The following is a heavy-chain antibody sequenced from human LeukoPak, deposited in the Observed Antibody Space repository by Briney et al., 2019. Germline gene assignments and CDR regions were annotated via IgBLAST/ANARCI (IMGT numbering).Heavy chain of an antibody. Sequence: ASVKVSCKASGYTFTSYYMHWVRQAPGQGLEWMGIINPSGGSTSYAQKFQGRVAMTRDMSTSTVYMELSSLRSEDTAVYYCARSVGWSGYYSDYFDYWGQGTLVTVSS. D-gene: IGHD3-3*01. CDR2: INPSGGST. J-gene: IGHJ4*02. V-gene: IGHV1-46*01. CDR3: ARSVGWSGYYSDYFDY. CDR1: GYTFTSYY.